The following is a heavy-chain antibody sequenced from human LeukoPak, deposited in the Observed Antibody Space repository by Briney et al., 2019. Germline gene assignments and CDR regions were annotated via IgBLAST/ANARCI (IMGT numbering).Heavy chain of an antibody. J-gene: IGHJ4*02. CDR2: IYYSGST. D-gene: IGHD2-15*01. CDR1: GGSINTYF. Sequence: SETLSLTCTVSGGSINTYFWSWIRQPPGKGLEWIRYIYYSGSTNYNPSLKSRVTVSVDTSKNQFSLKLNSVTAADTAIYYCARHAGGAYYSPLDYWGQGTLVTVSS. V-gene: IGHV4-59*08. CDR3: ARHAGGAYYSPLDY.